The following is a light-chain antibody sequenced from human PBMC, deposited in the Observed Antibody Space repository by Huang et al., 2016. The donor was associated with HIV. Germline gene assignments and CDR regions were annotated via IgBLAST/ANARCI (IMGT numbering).Light chain of an antibody. Sequence: ETVMTQSPATMSVFPGERATLSCRASQSINNKLAWYQQKPGQAPRLLIYGASTRATGISARFSGSGSGTEFNLTISSPQTEDFAVYYCQQYKDWPPWTFGQGTKVEIK. V-gene: IGKV3-15*01. J-gene: IGKJ1*01. CDR2: GAS. CDR3: QQYKDWPPWT. CDR1: QSINNK.